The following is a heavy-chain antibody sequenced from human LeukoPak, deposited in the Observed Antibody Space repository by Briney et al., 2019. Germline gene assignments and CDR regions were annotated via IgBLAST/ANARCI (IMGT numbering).Heavy chain of an antibody. D-gene: IGHD6-19*01. V-gene: IGHV1-2*04. CDR2: INPNSGGT. CDR1: GYTFTGYY. Sequence: ASVKVSCKASGYTFTGYYMHWVRQAPGQGLEWMGWINPNSGGTNYAQKFQGWVTMTRDTSISTAYMELSRLRSDDTAVYYCARDLGSSGWYAFDIWGQGTMVTVSS. J-gene: IGHJ3*02. CDR3: ARDLGSSGWYAFDI.